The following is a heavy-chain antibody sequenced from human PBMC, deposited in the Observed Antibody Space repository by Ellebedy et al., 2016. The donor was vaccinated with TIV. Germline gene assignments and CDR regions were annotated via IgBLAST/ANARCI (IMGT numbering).Heavy chain of an antibody. V-gene: IGHV1-2*02. CDR2: INPNSGGT. Sequence: ASVKVSCXASGYTFTGYYMHWVRQAPGQGLEWMGWINPNSGGTNYAQKFQGRVTMTRDTSISTAYMELSRLRSDDTAVYYCARAEDIVLMVYAPPDYWGQGTLVTVSS. D-gene: IGHD2-8*01. CDR1: GYTFTGYY. J-gene: IGHJ4*02. CDR3: ARAEDIVLMVYAPPDY.